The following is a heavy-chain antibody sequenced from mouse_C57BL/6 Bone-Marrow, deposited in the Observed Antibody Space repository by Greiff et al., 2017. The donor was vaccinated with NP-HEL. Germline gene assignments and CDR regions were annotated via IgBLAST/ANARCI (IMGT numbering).Heavy chain of an antibody. CDR2: IDPETGGT. V-gene: IGHV1-15*01. J-gene: IGHJ4*01. D-gene: IGHD2-4*01. Sequence: QVQLQQSGAELVRPGASVTPSCKASGYTFTDYEMHWVKQTPVHGLEWIGAIDPETGGTAYNQKFKGKAILTADKSSSTAYMELRSLTSEDSAVYYCTRNLGDYDDDYWGQGTSVTVSS. CDR3: TRNLGDYDDDY. CDR1: GYTFTDYE.